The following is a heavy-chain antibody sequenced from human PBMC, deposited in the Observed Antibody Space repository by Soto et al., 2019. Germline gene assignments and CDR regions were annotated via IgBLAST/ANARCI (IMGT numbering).Heavy chain of an antibody. J-gene: IGHJ6*02. CDR1: GGTFSSYA. V-gene: IGHV1-69*13. CDR2: IIPIFGTA. D-gene: IGHD6-6*01. CDR3: ARDDGSSSSYYYYGMDV. Sequence: SVKVSCKASGGTFSSYAISWVRQAPGQGLEWMGGIIPIFGTANYAQKFQGRVTITADESTSTAYMELSSLRSEDTAVYYCARDDGSSSSYYYYGMDVWGQGTTGTVSS.